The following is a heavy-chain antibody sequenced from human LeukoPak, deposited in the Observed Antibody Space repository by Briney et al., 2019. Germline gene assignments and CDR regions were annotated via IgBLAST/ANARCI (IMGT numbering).Heavy chain of an antibody. CDR1: GFTFSDYY. Sequence: GGSLRLSCAASGFTFSDYYMSWIRQAPGKGLEWVSHISSSGSTIYYADSVKGRFTISRDNSKNTLYLQMNSLRAEDTAVYYCAKVFTIYAFDIWGQGTMVTVSS. CDR2: ISSSGSTI. D-gene: IGHD3-10*01. J-gene: IGHJ3*02. V-gene: IGHV3-11*04. CDR3: AKVFTIYAFDI.